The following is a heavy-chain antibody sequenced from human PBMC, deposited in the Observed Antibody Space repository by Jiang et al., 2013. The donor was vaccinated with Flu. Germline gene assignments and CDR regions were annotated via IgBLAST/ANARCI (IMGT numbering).Heavy chain of an antibody. CDR3: VRPHYYGSGTHIDH. Sequence: QLVESGGGLAQPGESLRLSCAASGFTFSSYGMHWVRQAPGKGLEWVAVISYDGSNKYYADSVKGRFTISRDNAKNTLYLQMNSLRVEDTAIYYCVRPHYYGSGTHIDHWGQGTLVTVSS. CDR2: ISYDGSNK. J-gene: IGHJ4*02. V-gene: IGHV3-30*03. CDR1: GFTFSSYG. D-gene: IGHD3-10*01.